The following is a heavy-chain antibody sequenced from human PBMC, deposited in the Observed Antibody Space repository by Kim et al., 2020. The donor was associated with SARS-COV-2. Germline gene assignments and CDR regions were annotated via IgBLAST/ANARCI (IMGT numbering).Heavy chain of an antibody. Sequence: SETLSLTCTVSGGSISSYYWSWMRQPPGKGLEWIGYIYYSGSTNYNPSLKSRVTISVDTSKNQFSLKLSSVTAADTAMYYCARLDYGDYEFDYWGQGTLVTVSS. J-gene: IGHJ4*02. V-gene: IGHV4-59*13. CDR3: ARLDYGDYEFDY. D-gene: IGHD4-17*01. CDR2: IYYSGST. CDR1: GGSISSYY.